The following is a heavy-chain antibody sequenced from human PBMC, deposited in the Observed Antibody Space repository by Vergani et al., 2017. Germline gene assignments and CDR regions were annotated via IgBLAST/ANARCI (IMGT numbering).Heavy chain of an antibody. D-gene: IGHD3-10*01. CDR2: TSSSSSYI. CDR3: ARNVGSGVLLWYVDY. J-gene: IGHJ4*02. V-gene: IGHV3-21*01. Sequence: VQLVESGGGLVKPGGSLRLSCAASGFTFSSYSMNWVRQAPGKGLEWVSSTSSSSSYIYYADSVKGRFTISRDNAKNSLYLQMNSLRAEDTAVYYCARNVGSGVLLWYVDYWGQGTLVTVSS. CDR1: GFTFSSYS.